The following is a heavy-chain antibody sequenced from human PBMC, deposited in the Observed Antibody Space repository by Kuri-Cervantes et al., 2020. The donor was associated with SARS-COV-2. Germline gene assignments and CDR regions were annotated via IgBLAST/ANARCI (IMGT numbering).Heavy chain of an antibody. D-gene: IGHD6-6*01. CDR1: GGSFSGYY. Sequence: SETLSLTCAVYGGSFSGYYWSWIRQPPGKGLEWIGYIYYSGSTNYNPSLKSRVTISVDTSKNQFSLKLSSVTAADTAVYYCARCIAARCRSYMDVWGKGTTVTVSS. CDR3: ARCIAARCRSYMDV. J-gene: IGHJ6*03. V-gene: IGHV4-59*08. CDR2: IYYSGST.